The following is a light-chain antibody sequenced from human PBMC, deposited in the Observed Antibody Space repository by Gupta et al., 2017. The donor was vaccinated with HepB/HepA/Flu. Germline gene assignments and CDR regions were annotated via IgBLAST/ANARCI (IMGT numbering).Light chain of an antibody. CDR1: SSDIGGY. J-gene: IGLJ1*01. CDR2: EVT. V-gene: IGLV2-11*01. Sequence: QSALTQPRSVSGSPGQSVTISCTGTSSDIGGYVSWFQQHPGKAPKLMIFEVTKRPSGVPDRFSDSKSCNTASLTISGLQAEDEADYYCCSYAAYTYVFGTGTYFSVL. CDR3: CSYAAYTYV.